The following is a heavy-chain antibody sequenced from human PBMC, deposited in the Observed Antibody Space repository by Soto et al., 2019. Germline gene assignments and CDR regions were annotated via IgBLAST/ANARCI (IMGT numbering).Heavy chain of an antibody. CDR2: ISSYNGDT. V-gene: IGHV1-18*01. D-gene: IGHD5-12*01. CDR3: AREGVAPYYYYGMDV. J-gene: IGHJ6*02. Sequence: QVQREQSGAEVKKPGASVKVSCKASGYTFTRSGISWVRQAPGQGPEWMGWISSYNGDTNYAQTFQGRVTMTTDTSTSTAYMELRSLRSDDTAVYYCAREGVAPYYYYGMDVWGQGTPVTVSS. CDR1: GYTFTRSG.